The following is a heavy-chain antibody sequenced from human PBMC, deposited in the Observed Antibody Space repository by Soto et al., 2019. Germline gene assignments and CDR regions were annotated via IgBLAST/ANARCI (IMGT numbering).Heavy chain of an antibody. CDR1: GGSISSYY. CDR3: ARGYGDYVLDY. V-gene: IGHV4-59*01. Sequence: QVQLQESGPGLVKPSETLSLTCTVSGGSISSYYWSWIRQPPGKGLEWIGYIYYSGSNNYNPSLKSRVNISVDTSKNQFSLKLSSVTAADTAVYYCARGYGDYVLDYWGQGTLVTVSS. D-gene: IGHD4-17*01. CDR2: IYYSGSN. J-gene: IGHJ4*02.